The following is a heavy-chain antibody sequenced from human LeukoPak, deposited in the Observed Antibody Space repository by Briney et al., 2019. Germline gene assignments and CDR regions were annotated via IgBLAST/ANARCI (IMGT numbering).Heavy chain of an antibody. CDR3: ARHVRDYDILTGRVLYYFDY. D-gene: IGHD3-9*01. CDR1: GGSISSYY. V-gene: IGHV4-59*01. CDR2: IYYSGST. J-gene: IGHJ4*02. Sequence: SETLSLTCTVSGGSISSYYWSWIRQPPGKGLEWIGYIYYSGSTNYNPSLKSRVTISVDTSKNQFSLKLSSVTAADTAVYYCARHVRDYDILTGRVLYYFDYWGQGTLVTVSS.